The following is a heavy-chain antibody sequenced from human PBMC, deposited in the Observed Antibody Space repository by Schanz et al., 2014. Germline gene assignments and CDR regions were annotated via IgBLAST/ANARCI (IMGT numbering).Heavy chain of an antibody. J-gene: IGHJ4*02. D-gene: IGHD3-10*01. V-gene: IGHV3-7*01. Sequence: EVELVESGGGLVLPGGSLRLSCAASGFTFSTYAMSWVRQAPGKGLEWVANIRQEGSEKYYVDSVKGRFTVSRDDAKNSLYLQMNSLRVEDTAVYYCARSEMDRGVIWGYWGQGTLVTVSS. CDR2: IRQEGSEK. CDR3: ARSEMDRGVIWGY. CDR1: GFTFSTYA.